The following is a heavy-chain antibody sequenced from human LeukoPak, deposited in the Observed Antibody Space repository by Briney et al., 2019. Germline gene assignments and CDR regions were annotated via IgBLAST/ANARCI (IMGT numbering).Heavy chain of an antibody. CDR3: VRGGADSSHYWDD. V-gene: IGHV3-7*01. D-gene: IGHD6-13*01. CDR2: IKEEARET. CDR1: AFTFSRLW. J-gene: IGHJ4*02. Sequence: PGGSLRLSCDTSAFTFSRLWTRSARHPPRKWTECLANIKEEARETSYVACMKGSFIILTNNTKHSLYLQMNSLKVEDTAVYYCVRGGADSSHYWDDWGQGALITVSS.